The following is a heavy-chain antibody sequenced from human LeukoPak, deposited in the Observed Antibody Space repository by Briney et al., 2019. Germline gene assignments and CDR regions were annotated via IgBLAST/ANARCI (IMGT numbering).Heavy chain of an antibody. CDR2: IYHSGST. Sequence: PSETLSLTCTVAGYSISSGYYWGWIRQPPGKGLEWIGSIYHSGSTYYNSSLKSRVTISLDTSKNQFSLKLSSVTAADTAVYYCAPGIFDWLTREEYYFDYWGQGTPVTVSS. CDR1: GYSISSGYY. D-gene: IGHD3-9*01. V-gene: IGHV4-38-2*02. CDR3: APGIFDWLTREEYYFDY. J-gene: IGHJ4*02.